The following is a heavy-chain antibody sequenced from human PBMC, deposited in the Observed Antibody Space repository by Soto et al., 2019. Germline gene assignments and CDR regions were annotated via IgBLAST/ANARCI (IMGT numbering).Heavy chain of an antibody. D-gene: IGHD6-13*01. CDR2: IMPVFGEP. CDR3: AKDRAAASGIHASDI. CDR1: GGTFNSYA. Sequence: QVQLVQSGAEVKKPGSSVKVSCKTSGGTFNSYAISWLRQAPGQGLEWIGGIMPVFGEPTYAQEFRGRVTITTDNSTRTACMELSSLRIEDTAMYYCAKDRAAASGIHASDIWGQGTMVTVSS. J-gene: IGHJ3*02. V-gene: IGHV1-69*06.